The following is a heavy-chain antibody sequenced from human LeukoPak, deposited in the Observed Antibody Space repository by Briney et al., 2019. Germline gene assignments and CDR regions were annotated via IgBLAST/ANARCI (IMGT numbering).Heavy chain of an antibody. J-gene: IGHJ5*02. CDR3: ARSVKGNWFGP. V-gene: IGHV5-51*01. CDR1: GYTFATYW. Sequence: GESLKISCKGSGYTFATYWIGWVRQMPGKGLEWVGIIYPRDSDTRYSPSFQGQVTISADKSISTAYLQWSSLKASDTAMYYCARSVKGNWFGPWGQGTLVTVSS. CDR2: IYPRDSDT.